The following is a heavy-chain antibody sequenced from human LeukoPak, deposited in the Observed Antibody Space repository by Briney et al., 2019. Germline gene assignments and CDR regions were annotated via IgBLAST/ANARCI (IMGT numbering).Heavy chain of an antibody. CDR3: ARDSPYYYDSSGYYYYYGMDV. D-gene: IGHD3-22*01. J-gene: IGHJ6*02. CDR1: GYTFTSYG. CDR2: ISAYNGNT. Sequence: ASVKVSCKASGYTFTSYGIIWVRQAPGQGLEWMGWISAYNGNTNYAQKLQGRVTMTTDTSTSTAYMELRSLRSDDTAVYYCARDSPYYYDSSGYYYYYGMDVWGQGTTVTVSS. V-gene: IGHV1-18*01.